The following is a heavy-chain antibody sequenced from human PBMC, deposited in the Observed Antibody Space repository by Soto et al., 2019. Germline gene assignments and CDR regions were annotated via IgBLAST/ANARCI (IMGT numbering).Heavy chain of an antibody. D-gene: IGHD3-22*01. CDR3: ARDMRVTYYYDSSGRSDAFDI. J-gene: IGHJ3*02. V-gene: IGHV3-30-3*01. CDR1: GFTFSSYA. CDR2: IAYDGSNK. Sequence: QVQLVESGGGVVQPGRSLRLSCAASGFTFSSYAMHWVRQAPGKGLEWVAGIAYDGSNKYYADSVKGRFTISRDNSKNTLYLQMNSLRAEDTAVYYCARDMRVTYYYDSSGRSDAFDIWGQGTMVTVSS.